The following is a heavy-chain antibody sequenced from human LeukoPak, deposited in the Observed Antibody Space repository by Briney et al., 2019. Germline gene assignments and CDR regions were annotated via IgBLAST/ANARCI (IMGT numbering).Heavy chain of an antibody. Sequence: ASVKVSCKASGYTFTKYAMNWVRQAPGQGLEWMGWISAYNGNTNYAQKLQGRVTMTTDTSTSTAYMELRSLRSDDTAVYYCARGDGIVGATTFDYWGQGTLVTVSS. V-gene: IGHV1-18*01. D-gene: IGHD1-26*01. CDR1: GYTFTKYA. CDR3: ARGDGIVGATTFDY. J-gene: IGHJ4*02. CDR2: ISAYNGNT.